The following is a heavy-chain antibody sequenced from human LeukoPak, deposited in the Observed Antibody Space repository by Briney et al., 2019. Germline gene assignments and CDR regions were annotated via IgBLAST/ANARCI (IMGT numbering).Heavy chain of an antibody. CDR1: GGSFSGYY. J-gene: IGHJ4*02. CDR3: AREAGGSGSYFIDY. D-gene: IGHD3-10*01. Sequence: SETLSLTCAVYGGSFSGYYWSWIRQPPGKGLEWIGEINHSGSTYYNPSLKSRVTISVDTSKNQFSLKLSSVTAADTAEYYCAREAGGSGSYFIDYWGQGTLVTVSS. V-gene: IGHV4-34*01. CDR2: INHSGST.